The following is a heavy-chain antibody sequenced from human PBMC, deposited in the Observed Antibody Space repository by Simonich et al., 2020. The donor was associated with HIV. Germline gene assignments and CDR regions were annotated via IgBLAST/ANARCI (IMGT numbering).Heavy chain of an antibody. CDR3: AKEGSMGAFDI. CDR2: GTT. D-gene: IGHD3-10*01. CDR1: GCTFSDYY. V-gene: IGHV3-11*05. J-gene: IGHJ3*02. Sequence: VQLVESGGGLVKPGGSLRLSCAASGCTFSDYYMNWIRQAPGNGLEWVSGTTYADSVKGRFTLSRDNSKNTLFLQMNSLRADDTAVYYCAKEGSMGAFDIWGQGTMVTVSS.